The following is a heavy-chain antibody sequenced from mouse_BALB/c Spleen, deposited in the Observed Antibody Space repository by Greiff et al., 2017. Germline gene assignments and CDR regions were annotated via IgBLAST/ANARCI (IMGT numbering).Heavy chain of an antibody. Sequence: QVQLKQSGPELVKPGASVKMSCKASGYTFTSYVMHWVKQRPGQGLEWIGVINPGSGGTNYNEKFKGKATLTADKSSSTAYMQLSSLTSDGSAVYFCARKNYAWFAYWGQGTLVTVSA. CDR3: ARKNYAWFAY. D-gene: IGHD1-1*01. J-gene: IGHJ3*01. V-gene: IGHV1-54*01. CDR1: GYTFTSYV. CDR2: INPGSGGT.